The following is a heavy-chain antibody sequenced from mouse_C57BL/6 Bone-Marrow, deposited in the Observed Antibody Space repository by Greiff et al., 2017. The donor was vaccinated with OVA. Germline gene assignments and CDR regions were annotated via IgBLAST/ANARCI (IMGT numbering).Heavy chain of an antibody. CDR2: IDPSDSYT. V-gene: IGHV1-69*01. CDR1: GYTFTSYW. Sequence: QVQLQQSGAELVMPGASVKLSCKASGYTFTSYWMHWVKQRPGQGLEWIGEIDPSDSYTNYNQKFKGKSTLTVDKSSSTAYMQLSSLTSEDSAVYYCGGGSSPYWYFDVWGTGTTVTVSS. D-gene: IGHD1-1*01. J-gene: IGHJ1*03. CDR3: GGGSSPYWYFDV.